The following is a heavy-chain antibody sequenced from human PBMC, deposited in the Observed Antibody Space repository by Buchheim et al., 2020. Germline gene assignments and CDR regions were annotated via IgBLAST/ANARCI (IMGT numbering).Heavy chain of an antibody. V-gene: IGHV3-74*01. CDR1: GFTFSRYW. Sequence: EVQLVESGGGLVQPGGSLRLSCAASGFTFSRYWMNWVRQAPGKGPLWVSAIKGDGSSTSYADSVKGRFTISRANAKNTLYFQRNNVRAEDTAVYYCARAYGVICGWGQGTL. D-gene: IGHD4-17*01. CDR2: IKGDGSST. CDR3: ARAYGVICG. J-gene: IGHJ4*02.